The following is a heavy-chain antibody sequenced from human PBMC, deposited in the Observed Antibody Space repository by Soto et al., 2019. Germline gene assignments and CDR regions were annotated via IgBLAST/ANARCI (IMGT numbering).Heavy chain of an antibody. CDR2: LVPMFRTA. V-gene: IGHV1-69*12. Sequence: QVHLVQSGAEVKKPGSSVKVSCKTSGGTFSDSAINWLRQTPGQGLEWMGGLVPMFRTANYAPNLQGRVSITADESTSNVFMELSSLTFEDTAVYYCARGLGGSYFPFVFWGQGTLLTVSS. J-gene: IGHJ4*02. D-gene: IGHD1-26*01. CDR3: ARGLGGSYFPFVF. CDR1: GGTFSDSA.